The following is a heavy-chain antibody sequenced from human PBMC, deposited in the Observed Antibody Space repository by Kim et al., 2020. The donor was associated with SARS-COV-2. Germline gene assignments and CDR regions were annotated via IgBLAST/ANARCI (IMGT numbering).Heavy chain of an antibody. CDR3: TLGSGWYLLFDY. Sequence: SETLSLTCAVYGGSFSGYYWSWIRQPPGKGLEWIGEINHSGSTNYNPSLKSRVTISVDTSKNQFSLKLSSVTAADTAVYYCTLGSGWYLLFDYWGQGTLVTVSS. V-gene: IGHV4-34*01. D-gene: IGHD6-19*01. CDR1: GGSFSGYY. J-gene: IGHJ4*02. CDR2: INHSGST.